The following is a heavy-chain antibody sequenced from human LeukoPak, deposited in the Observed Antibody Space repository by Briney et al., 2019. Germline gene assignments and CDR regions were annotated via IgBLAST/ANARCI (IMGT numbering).Heavy chain of an antibody. CDR1: GFTFSNYW. D-gene: IGHD3-16*02. J-gene: IGHJ4*02. V-gene: IGHV3-74*01. Sequence: GGSLRLSCAASGFTFSNYWMDWFRQAPGKGLVWVSRINTDGSRTTYADSVKGRFTISRDNAKNTLYLQMNSLRADDTAVYFCARGLGGSYPFDCWGQGALVTVSS. CDR3: ARGLGGSYPFDC. CDR2: INTDGSRT.